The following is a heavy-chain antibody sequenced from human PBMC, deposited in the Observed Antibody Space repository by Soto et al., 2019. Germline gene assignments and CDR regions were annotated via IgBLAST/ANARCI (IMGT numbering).Heavy chain of an antibody. Sequence: QVELVEFGGGVVQPGRSLRLSCAASGFTCNKYAIHWVRQAPGKGLEWVAVIWSDGNNKYNADSVKGPFTISSDNSQNTVYLKMNSVRGEDTAVYYCAIDPPEKSRVHYTVDYLGQGTLVTVS. CDR1: GFTCNKYA. CDR2: IWSDGNNK. D-gene: IGHD3-22*01. CDR3: AIDPPEKSRVHYTVDY. V-gene: IGHV3-33*01. J-gene: IGHJ4*02.